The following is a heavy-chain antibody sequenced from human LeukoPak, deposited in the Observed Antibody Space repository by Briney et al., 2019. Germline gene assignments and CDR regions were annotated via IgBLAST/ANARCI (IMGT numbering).Heavy chain of an antibody. Sequence: GGSLRLSCATSGFTFSSYSMSWVRQAPGKGLDWVSAIGGSGGSTYYADSVKGRFNISRDNSKNTLYLQMSSLRAEDTDRYYCAKAQHATFDYWGQGTLVTVSS. V-gene: IGHV3-23*01. CDR3: AKAQHATFDY. J-gene: IGHJ4*02. CDR2: IGGSGGST. D-gene: IGHD2-21*01. CDR1: GFTFSSYS.